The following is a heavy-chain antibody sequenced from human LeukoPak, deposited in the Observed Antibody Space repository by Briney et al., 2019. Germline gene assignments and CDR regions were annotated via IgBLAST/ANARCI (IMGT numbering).Heavy chain of an antibody. Sequence: GRSLRLSCAASGFTFDDYAMHWVRQAPGKGLEWVSGISWNSGSIGYADSVKGRFTISRDNAKNSLYLQMNSLRAEDTALYYCAKQQLGHGYFDYWGQGTLVTVSS. J-gene: IGHJ4*02. CDR3: AKQQLGHGYFDY. CDR2: ISWNSGSI. CDR1: GFTFDDYA. D-gene: IGHD6-13*01. V-gene: IGHV3-9*01.